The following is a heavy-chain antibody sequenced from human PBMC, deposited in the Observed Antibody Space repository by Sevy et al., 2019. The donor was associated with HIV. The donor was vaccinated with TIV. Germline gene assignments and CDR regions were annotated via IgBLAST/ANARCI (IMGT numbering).Heavy chain of an antibody. D-gene: IGHD3-3*01. CDR2: ISYDGSNK. V-gene: IGHV3-30-3*01. CDR1: GFTFCSYA. J-gene: IGHJ5*02. Sequence: GGSLRLSCAASGFTFCSYAMHWVRQAPGKGLEWVAVISYDGSNKYYADSVKGRFTISRDNSKNTLYLQMSSLRAEDTAVYYCARDPGYDFWSGRSWFDPWGQGTLVTVSS. CDR3: ARDPGYDFWSGRSWFDP.